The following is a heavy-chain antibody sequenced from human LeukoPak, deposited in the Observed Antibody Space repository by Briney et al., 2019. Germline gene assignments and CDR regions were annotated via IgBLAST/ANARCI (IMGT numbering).Heavy chain of an antibody. Sequence: GGSLRLSCAASGFTFSDYYMSWIRQAPGKGLEWVSYISSSGSTIYYADSVKGRFTISRDNAKNSLYLQMNSLRAEDTAVYYCARELDKYSSSWYTRDWFDPWGQGTLVTVSS. V-gene: IGHV3-11*04. CDR2: ISSSGSTI. D-gene: IGHD6-13*01. CDR3: ARELDKYSSSWYTRDWFDP. J-gene: IGHJ5*02. CDR1: GFTFSDYY.